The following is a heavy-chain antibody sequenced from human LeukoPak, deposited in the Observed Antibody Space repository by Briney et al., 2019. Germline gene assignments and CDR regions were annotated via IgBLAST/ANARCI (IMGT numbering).Heavy chain of an antibody. CDR3: ATSPVTTWWFDP. V-gene: IGHV4-4*07. CDR1: GGSISIYY. CDR2: MYSSGTT. Sequence: TSETLSLTCTVSGGSISIYYWSWIRQPAGKGLEWIGRMYSSGTTNYNPSLKSRVTISVDTSKNQFSLKLSSVTASDTAVYYCATSPVTTWWFDPWGQGTLVTVSS. D-gene: IGHD4-17*01. J-gene: IGHJ5*02.